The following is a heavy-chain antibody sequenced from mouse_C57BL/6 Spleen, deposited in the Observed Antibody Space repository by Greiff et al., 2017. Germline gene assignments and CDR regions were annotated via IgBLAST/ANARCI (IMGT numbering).Heavy chain of an antibody. CDR1: GYAFSSSW. V-gene: IGHV1-82*01. CDR2: IDPGDGDT. Sequence: VQLVESGPELVKPGASVKISCKASGYAFSSSWMNWVKQRPGKGLEWIGRIDPGDGDTNYNGKFKGKATLTADKSSSTAYMQLSRLTSEDSAVYCCARHYCGSSWLYFDVWGTGTTVTVAS. J-gene: IGHJ1*03. D-gene: IGHD1-1*01. CDR3: ARHYCGSSWLYFDV.